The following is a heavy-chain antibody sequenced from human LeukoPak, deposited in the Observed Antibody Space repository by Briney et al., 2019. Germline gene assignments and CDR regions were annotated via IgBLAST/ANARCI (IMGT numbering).Heavy chain of an antibody. V-gene: IGHV3-73*01. J-gene: IGHJ4*02. Sequence: GGSLKLSCAASGLTFSGSAMHWVRQASGKGLEWVGRIRSKANSYATTYAASVKGRFTISRDDSKNTAYLQMNSLKTEDTAVYYCTRGYYYDSSGYQDDWGQGTLVTVSS. CDR2: IRSKANSYAT. CDR3: TRGYYYDSSGYQDD. CDR1: GLTFSGSA. D-gene: IGHD3-22*01.